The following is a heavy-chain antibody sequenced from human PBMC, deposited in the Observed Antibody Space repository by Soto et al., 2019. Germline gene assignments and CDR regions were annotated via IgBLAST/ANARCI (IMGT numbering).Heavy chain of an antibody. J-gene: IGHJ3*02. Sequence: GGSLRLSCAASGFTFRSYRMNWVRQAPGKGPEGLSSTTSSSSSYIYYADSVKGRFTISRDNAKNSLYLQMNSLRAEDTAVYYCARDFDPTYYYDSSGYYVPHDAFDIWGQGTMVTVSS. CDR2: TTSSSSSYI. CDR1: GFTFRSYR. V-gene: IGHV3-21*01. CDR3: ARDFDPTYYYDSSGYYVPHDAFDI. D-gene: IGHD3-22*01.